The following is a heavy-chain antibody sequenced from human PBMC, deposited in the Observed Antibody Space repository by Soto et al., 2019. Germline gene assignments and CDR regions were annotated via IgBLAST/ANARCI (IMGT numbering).Heavy chain of an antibody. J-gene: IGHJ3*01. D-gene: IGHD2-15*01. CDR1: GGSISRYY. V-gene: IGHV4-59*01. CDR2: IYYRGGT. CDR3: AIGVVSAVLDF. Sequence: SETLSLTCTVSGGSISRYYWSWIRQPPGKGLEYIGYIYYRGGTNYNPSLNSRVTISVDTSKNQFSLKLSSVTAADTAVYYCAIGVVSAVLDFWGQGTLVTVSS.